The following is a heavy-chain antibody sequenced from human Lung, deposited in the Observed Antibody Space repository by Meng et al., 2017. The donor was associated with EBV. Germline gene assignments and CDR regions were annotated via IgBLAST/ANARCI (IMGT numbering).Heavy chain of an antibody. J-gene: IGHJ4*02. CDR2: IYHSGST. CDR3: ARGKLSGYRYFDY. D-gene: IGHD3-3*01. V-gene: IGHV4-4*02. Sequence: VRLQGRGPGLVKPSGPLSLTCAGSGGSISSSNWWSWVRQPPGKGLEWIGEIYHSGSTNYNPSLKSRVTISVDKSKNQFSLKLSSVTAADTAVYYCARGKLSGYRYFDYWGQGTLVTVSS. CDR1: GGSISSSNW.